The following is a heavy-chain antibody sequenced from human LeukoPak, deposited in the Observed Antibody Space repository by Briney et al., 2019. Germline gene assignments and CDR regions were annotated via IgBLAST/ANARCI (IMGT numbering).Heavy chain of an antibody. D-gene: IGHD6-13*01. V-gene: IGHV3-20*04. J-gene: IGHJ4*02. CDR2: INWNGGST. CDR1: GFTFDDYG. Sequence: GGSLRLSCAAPGFTFDDYGMSWVRQAPGKGLEWVSGINWNGGSTGYADSVKGRFTISRDNAKNSLYLQMNSLRAEDTALYYCAKSTTDGIAAAVLFDYWGQGTLVTVSS. CDR3: AKSTTDGIAAAVLFDY.